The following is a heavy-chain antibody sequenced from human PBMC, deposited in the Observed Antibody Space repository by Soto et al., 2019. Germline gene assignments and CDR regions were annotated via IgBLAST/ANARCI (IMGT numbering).Heavy chain of an antibody. V-gene: IGHV4-59*01. CDR1: GGSMSSYY. CDR2: IYDSGST. Sequence: QVQLQESGPALVKPSETLSLTCIVSGGSMSSYYWSWIRQPPGKGLEWIGFIYDSGSTNYNPSLKSRVTISVDTSKNQFSLKLSSVTAADTAVYYCARANGDPRQFDYWGQGTPVTVSS. J-gene: IGHJ4*02. D-gene: IGHD4-17*01. CDR3: ARANGDPRQFDY.